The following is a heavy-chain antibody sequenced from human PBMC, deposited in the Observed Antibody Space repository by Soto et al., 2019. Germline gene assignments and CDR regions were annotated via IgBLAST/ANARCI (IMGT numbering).Heavy chain of an antibody. V-gene: IGHV1-2*02. Sequence: ASVKVSCKASGYTFTGCYMHWVRQAPGQGLEWMGWINPNSGGTNYAQKFQGRVTMTRDTSISTAYMELSRLRSDDTAVYYCARDLGYCSGGSCYSVYFQHWGQGTLVTVSS. CDR3: ARDLGYCSGGSCYSVYFQH. CDR2: INPNSGGT. J-gene: IGHJ1*01. D-gene: IGHD2-15*01. CDR1: GYTFTGCY.